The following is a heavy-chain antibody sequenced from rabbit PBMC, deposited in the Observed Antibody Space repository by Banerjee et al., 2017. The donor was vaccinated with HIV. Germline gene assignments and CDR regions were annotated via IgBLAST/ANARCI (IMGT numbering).Heavy chain of an antibody. V-gene: IGHV1S40*01. J-gene: IGHJ4*01. CDR2: IYAGSGRT. D-gene: IGHD1-1*01. CDR3: ARSFSGWYYFNL. CDR1: GFAFSSYW. Sequence: QSLEESGGDLVKPGASLTLPCPASGFAFSSYWMSWVRQAPGKGLEWIGDIYAGSGRTYYASWVNGRFTVSTNTNQNTVSLQMNSLTAADTATYFCARSFSGWYYFNLWGPGTLVTV.